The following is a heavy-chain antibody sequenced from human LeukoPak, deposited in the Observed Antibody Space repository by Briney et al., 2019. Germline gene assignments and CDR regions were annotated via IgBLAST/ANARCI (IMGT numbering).Heavy chain of an antibody. Sequence: SETLSLTCAVYGGSFSGYYRSWIRQPPGKGLEWMGEINHSGSTNYNPSLKSRVTISVDTSKNQFSLKLSSVTAADTAVYYCAREYYYDSSGYYQVSDYWGQGTLVTVSS. CDR3: AREYYYDSSGYYQVSDY. J-gene: IGHJ4*02. CDR1: GGSFSGYY. CDR2: INHSGST. V-gene: IGHV4-34*01. D-gene: IGHD3-22*01.